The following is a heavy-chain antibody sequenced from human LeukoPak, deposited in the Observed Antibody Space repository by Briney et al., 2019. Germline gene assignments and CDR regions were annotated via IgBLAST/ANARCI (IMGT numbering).Heavy chain of an antibody. V-gene: IGHV4-59*01. Sequence: SETLSLTCTVSGGSIRSYYWSWIRQPPGKGLEWIGYIYYSGSTNYNPSLKSRVTISVDTSKNQFSLKLSSVTAADTAVYYCASGYGKFDYWGQGTLVTVSS. CDR1: GGSIRSYY. D-gene: IGHD5-12*01. CDR2: IYYSGST. J-gene: IGHJ4*02. CDR3: ASGYGKFDY.